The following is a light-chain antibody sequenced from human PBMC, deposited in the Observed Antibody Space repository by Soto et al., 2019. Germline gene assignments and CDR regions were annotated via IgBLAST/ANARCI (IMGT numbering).Light chain of an antibody. V-gene: IGKV1-5*03. CDR3: QEYETFSPWT. CDR2: KAS. CDR1: QSIDTW. J-gene: IGKJ1*01. Sequence: DIQMSQSPSTLSASVGDRVTIACRASQSIDTWLAWYQQKPGKAPKLLIYKASILQSGVPSRFSGSGSGTQFTLTISSLQPDDFVTYYCQEYETFSPWTFGQGTKVEV.